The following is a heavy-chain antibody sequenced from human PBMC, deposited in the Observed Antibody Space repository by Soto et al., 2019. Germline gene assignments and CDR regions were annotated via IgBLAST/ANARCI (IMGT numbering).Heavy chain of an antibody. CDR3: ASKTLAARPGYFDY. J-gene: IGHJ4*02. V-gene: IGHV3-7*03. CDR1: GFTFSSYW. D-gene: IGHD6-6*01. Sequence: GGSLRLSCAASGFTFSSYWMSWVRQAPGKGLEWVANIKQDGSEKYYMDSVKGRFTISRDNAKNSLYLQMNSLRAEDTAMYYCASKTLAARPGYFDYWGQGTLVTVSS. CDR2: IKQDGSEK.